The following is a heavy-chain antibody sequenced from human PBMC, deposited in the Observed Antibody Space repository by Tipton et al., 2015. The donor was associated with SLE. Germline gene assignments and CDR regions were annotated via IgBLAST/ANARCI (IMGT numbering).Heavy chain of an antibody. CDR1: GGSISSYY. V-gene: IGHV4-4*07. J-gene: IGHJ4*02. CDR3: ARTALIAARPSYFDY. D-gene: IGHD6-6*01. CDR2: IYISGST. Sequence: TLSLTCTVSGGSISSYYWSCIRQPAGKGLEWIGRIYISGSTNYNPSLKSRVTMSVDTSRNQFSLKLSSVIAADTAVYYCARTALIAARPSYFDYWGQGTLVTVSS.